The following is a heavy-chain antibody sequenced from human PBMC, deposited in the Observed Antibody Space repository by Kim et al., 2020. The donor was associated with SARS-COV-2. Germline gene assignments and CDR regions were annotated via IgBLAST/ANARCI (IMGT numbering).Heavy chain of an antibody. D-gene: IGHD3-9*01. J-gene: IGHJ1*01. V-gene: IGHV3-7*05. CDR3: ARGFGWLIQH. CDR2: INHDGTDT. CDR1: GFTPSIHW. Sequence: GGSLRLSCAASGFTPSIHWMNWVRQTPGKGLEWVANINHDGTDTRYVESVKGRFTISRDSATTAMYLQMNSLRAEDTAVYYCARGFGWLIQHWGQGTLVTVSS.